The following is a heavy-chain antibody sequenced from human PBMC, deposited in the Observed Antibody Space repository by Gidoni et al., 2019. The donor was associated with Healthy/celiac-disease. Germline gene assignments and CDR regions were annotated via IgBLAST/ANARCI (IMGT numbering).Heavy chain of an antibody. CDR1: GFTFSSYD. Sequence: EVQLVESGGGLVQPGGSLRLSCAASGFTFSSYDMHWVRQATGKGLEWVSAIGTAGDTYYPGSVKGRFTISRENAKNSLYLQMNSLRAGDTAVYYCARDGGYNAFDIWGQGTMVTVSS. CDR2: IGTAGDT. CDR3: ARDGGYNAFDI. J-gene: IGHJ3*02. D-gene: IGHD5-12*01. V-gene: IGHV3-13*01.